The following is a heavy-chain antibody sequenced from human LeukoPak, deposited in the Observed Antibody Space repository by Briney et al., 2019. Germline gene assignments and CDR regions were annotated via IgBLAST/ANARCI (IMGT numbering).Heavy chain of an antibody. D-gene: IGHD3-3*01. CDR3: ARGRTYYDFWSGYLDY. J-gene: IGHJ4*02. CDR2: INHSGST. Sequence: SETLSLTCAVYGGSFSGYYWSWIRQPPGKGLEWIGGINHSGSTNYNPSLKSRVTISVDTSKNQFSLKLSSVTAADTAVYYCARGRTYYDFWSGYLDYWGQGTLVTVSS. CDR1: GGSFSGYY. V-gene: IGHV4-34*01.